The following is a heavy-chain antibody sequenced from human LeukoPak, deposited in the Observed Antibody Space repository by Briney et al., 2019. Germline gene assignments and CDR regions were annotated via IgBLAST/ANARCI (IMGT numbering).Heavy chain of an antibody. CDR3: ASESVGSDAFDI. V-gene: IGHV3-21*01. CDR2: ISSSSSYI. D-gene: IGHD5-12*01. Sequence: GGSLRLSCAASGFTFSSYSMNWVRQAPGKGLEWVSSISSSSSYIYYADSVNGRFTISRDNAKNSLYLQMNSLRAEDTAVYYCASESVGSDAFDIWGQGTMVTVSS. J-gene: IGHJ3*02. CDR1: GFTFSSYS.